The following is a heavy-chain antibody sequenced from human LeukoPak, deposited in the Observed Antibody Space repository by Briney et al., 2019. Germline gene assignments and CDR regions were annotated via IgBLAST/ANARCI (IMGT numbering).Heavy chain of an antibody. V-gene: IGHV3-30-3*01. CDR2: ISYDGSNK. D-gene: IGHD2-21*01. CDR1: GFTFSSYA. Sequence: GGSLRLSCAASGFTFSSYAMHWVRQAPGKGLEWVAVISYDGSNKYYADSVKGPFTISRDNSKNTLYLQMNSLRAEDTAVYYCARKHIVDAFDIWGQGTMVTVSS. CDR3: ARKHIVDAFDI. J-gene: IGHJ3*02.